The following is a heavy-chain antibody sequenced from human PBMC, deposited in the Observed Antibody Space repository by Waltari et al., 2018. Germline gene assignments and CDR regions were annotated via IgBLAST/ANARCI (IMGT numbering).Heavy chain of an antibody. Sequence: EVQLLESGGGLVQPGGSLRLSCLASGFPFSMYTMSWVRQARGKGPEWVSGIYPSESTTFDADSVKGRFTISRDNSKNTVYLQLNNLRAEDTAIYYCASHVDRAPWGQGTLVTVSS. J-gene: IGHJ4*02. D-gene: IGHD5-18*01. CDR1: GFPFSMYT. CDR3: ASHVDRAP. V-gene: IGHV3-23*05. CDR2: IYPSESTT.